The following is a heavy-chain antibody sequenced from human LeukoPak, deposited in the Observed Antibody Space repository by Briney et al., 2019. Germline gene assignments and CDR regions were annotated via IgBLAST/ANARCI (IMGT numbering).Heavy chain of an antibody. CDR1: GFTFSSYS. D-gene: IGHD3-3*01. Sequence: PGGSLRLSCAASGFTFSSYSMNWVRQAPGKGLEWVSYISSSSSTIYYADSVKGRFTISRDNAKNSLYLQMNSLRAEDTAVYYCARAANDFWSGYLYYFDYWGQGTLVTVSS. CDR2: ISSSSSTI. J-gene: IGHJ4*02. CDR3: ARAANDFWSGYLYYFDY. V-gene: IGHV3-48*01.